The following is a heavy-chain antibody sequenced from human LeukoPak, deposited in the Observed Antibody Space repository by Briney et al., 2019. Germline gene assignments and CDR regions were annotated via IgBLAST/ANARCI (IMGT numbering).Heavy chain of an antibody. J-gene: IGHJ4*02. Sequence: SETLSLTCTVSGGSISSYYWSWIRQPAGKGLEWIGRIYTSGSTNYNPSLKSRDTMSVDTSKNQFSLKLSSVTAADTAVYYCARLRDYGGTVDYWGQGTLVTVSS. CDR1: GGSISSYY. CDR3: ARLRDYGGTVDY. D-gene: IGHD4-23*01. CDR2: IYTSGST. V-gene: IGHV4-4*07.